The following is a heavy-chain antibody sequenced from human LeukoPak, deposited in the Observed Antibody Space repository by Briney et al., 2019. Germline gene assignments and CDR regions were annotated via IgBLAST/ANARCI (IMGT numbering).Heavy chain of an antibody. J-gene: IGHJ4*02. CDR1: GFTFSNYF. D-gene: IGHD1/OR15-1a*01. V-gene: IGHV3-30*03. CDR2: ISYDGINQ. Sequence: GGSLRLSCATSGFTFSNYFMSWVRQAPGKGLEWVALISYDGINQYYADSVKGRFIISRDNSKNTLYLQLNSLRLEDTAVYYCTLTTFGVVYYFDYWGQGTLVTVSS. CDR3: TLTTFGVVYYFDY.